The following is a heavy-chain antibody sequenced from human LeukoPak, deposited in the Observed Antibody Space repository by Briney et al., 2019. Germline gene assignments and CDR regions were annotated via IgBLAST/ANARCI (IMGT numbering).Heavy chain of an antibody. CDR3: ASTGCSSGWSSDY. D-gene: IGHD6-19*01. Sequence: QAGESLRLSCLTSGFTFSTNAMSWVRQAPGKGLELISGISGSGASTYYADSVKGRFTISRDNPNNTPYLQMNSLRAEDTAVYYCASTGCSSGWSSDYWGQGPLVTVSS. V-gene: IGHV3-23*01. CDR2: ISGSGAST. CDR1: GFTFSTNA. J-gene: IGHJ4*02.